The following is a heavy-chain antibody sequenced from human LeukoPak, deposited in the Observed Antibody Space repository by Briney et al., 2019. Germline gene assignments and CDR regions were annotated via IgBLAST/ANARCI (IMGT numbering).Heavy chain of an antibody. V-gene: IGHV3-23*01. D-gene: IGHD1-26*01. CDR3: AKGVGYSGSYSDY. J-gene: IGHJ4*02. Sequence: GGSLRLSCAASGFTFSSYAMSWVRQAPGKGLEWVSAISGSGGSTYYADSVRGRFTISRDNSKNTLYLQTNSLRAEDTAVYYCAKGVGYSGSYSDYWGQGTLVTVSS. CDR2: ISGSGGST. CDR1: GFTFSSYA.